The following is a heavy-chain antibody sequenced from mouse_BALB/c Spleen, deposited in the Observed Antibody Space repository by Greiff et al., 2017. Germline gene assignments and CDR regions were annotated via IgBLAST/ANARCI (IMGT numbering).Heavy chain of an antibody. CDR1: GYTFTSYW. CDR2: IYPGNSDT. J-gene: IGHJ3*01. D-gene: IGHD1-1*02. Sequence: EVQLQQSGTVLARPGASVKMSCKASGYTFTSYWMHWVKQRPGQGLEWIGAIYPGNSDTSYNQKFKGKAKLTAVTSTSTAYMELSSLTNEDSAVYYCTRRGNGLAGFAYWGQGTLVTVSA. V-gene: IGHV1-5*01. CDR3: TRRGNGLAGFAY.